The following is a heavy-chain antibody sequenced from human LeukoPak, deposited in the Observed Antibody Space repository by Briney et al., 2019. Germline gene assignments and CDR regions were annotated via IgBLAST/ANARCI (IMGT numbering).Heavy chain of an antibody. J-gene: IGHJ5*01. D-gene: IGHD3-22*01. CDR1: GFTFSNAW. Sequence: GGSLRLSCAASGFTFSNAWMSWVRQAPGKGLEWVGRIKSKTDGGTTDYAAPVKGRFTISRDDSKNTLYLQMNSLKTEDTAVYYCATGHSDSLRSPLDSWGQGTLVTVSS. CDR3: ATGHSDSLRSPLDS. V-gene: IGHV3-15*01. CDR2: IKSKTDGGTT.